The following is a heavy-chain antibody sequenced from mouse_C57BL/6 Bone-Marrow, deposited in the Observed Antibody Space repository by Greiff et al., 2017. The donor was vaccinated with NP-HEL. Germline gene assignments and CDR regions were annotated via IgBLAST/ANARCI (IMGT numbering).Heavy chain of an antibody. CDR1: GYTFTSYW. V-gene: IGHV1-74*01. CDR3: ALGRWLASYAMDY. J-gene: IGHJ4*01. CDR2: IHPSDSDT. Sequence: QVQLQQPGAELVKPGASVKVSCKASGYTFTSYWMHWVKQRPGQGLEWIGRIHPSDSDTNYNQKFKGKATLTVDKSSSTAYMQLSSLTSEDSAVYYCALGRWLASYAMDYWGQGTSVTVSS. D-gene: IGHD2-3*01.